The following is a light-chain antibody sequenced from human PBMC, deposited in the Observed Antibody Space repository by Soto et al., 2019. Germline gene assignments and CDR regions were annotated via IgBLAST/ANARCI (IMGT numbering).Light chain of an antibody. V-gene: IGKV1-39*01. CDR1: QSISSY. CDR3: HQSYSAPWT. CDR2: AAS. J-gene: IGKJ1*01. Sequence: DIQVTQSPSSLSASAGDRVTITCRASQSISSYLNWYRQKPGKAPNLLIYAASKVQSGVPSRFSGSGSGTDFTLTISSLQPGDFAIYYCHQSYSAPWTFGQGTKVEIK.